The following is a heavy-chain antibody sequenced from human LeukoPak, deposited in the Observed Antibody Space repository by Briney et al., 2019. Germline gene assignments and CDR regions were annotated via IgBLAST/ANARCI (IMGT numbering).Heavy chain of an antibody. J-gene: IGHJ5*02. D-gene: IGHD4-17*01. CDR3: ARQPLSDGDYWDYNWFDP. Sequence: GESLKMSCKGSGYSFTSYWIGWVRQMPGKGLEWMGIIYPGDSDTRYSPSFQGQVTITADKSISTAYLQWSSLKASDTAMYYCARQPLSDGDYWDYNWFDPWGQGTLVTVSS. CDR2: IYPGDSDT. V-gene: IGHV5-51*01. CDR1: GYSFTSYW.